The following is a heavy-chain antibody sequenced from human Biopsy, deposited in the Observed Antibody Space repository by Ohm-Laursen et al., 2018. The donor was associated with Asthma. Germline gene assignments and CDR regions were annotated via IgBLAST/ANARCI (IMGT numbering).Heavy chain of an antibody. CDR1: GGSISSSSYY. D-gene: IGHD3-3*01. CDR2: IYYSGST. CDR3: ARFTASITIFGVVNNWFDP. Sequence: GTLFLTCTVSGGSISSSSYYWGWIRQPPGKGLEWIGSIYYSGSTYYNPSLKSRVTISVDTPKNQFSLKLSSVTAADTAVYYCARFTASITIFGVVNNWFDPWGQGALVTVSS. V-gene: IGHV4-39*01. J-gene: IGHJ5*02.